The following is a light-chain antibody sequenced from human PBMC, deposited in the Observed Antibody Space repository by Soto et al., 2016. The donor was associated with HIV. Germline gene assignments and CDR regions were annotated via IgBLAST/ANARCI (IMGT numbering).Light chain of an antibody. J-gene: IGLJ2*01. CDR3: QAWETSTVV. CDR1: KLGERY. Sequence: SYELTQPPSVSVSPGQTVSITCSGDKLGERYACWYQQKPGQSPVLVIYEDNKRPSGIPERFSGSNSGNTATLTISGTQAMDEADYYCQAWETSTVVFGGGTK. V-gene: IGLV3-1*01. CDR2: EDN.